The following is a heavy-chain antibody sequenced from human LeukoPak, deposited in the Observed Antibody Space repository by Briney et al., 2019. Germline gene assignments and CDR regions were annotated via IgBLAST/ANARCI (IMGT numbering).Heavy chain of an antibody. CDR1: GFTFSNYW. D-gene: IGHD1-7*01. J-gene: IGHJ4*02. V-gene: IGHV3-7*01. CDR3: VKAQNFRPSAFFDS. CDR2: IKEDGREA. Sequence: GGSLRLSCAASGFTFSNYWMSWVRQAPGQGPEWVANIKEDGREAYYLDSVEGRFTISRDNAKNSLGLQMNSLRVEDTAVYHCVKAQNFRPSAFFDSWGQGTLVTVSS.